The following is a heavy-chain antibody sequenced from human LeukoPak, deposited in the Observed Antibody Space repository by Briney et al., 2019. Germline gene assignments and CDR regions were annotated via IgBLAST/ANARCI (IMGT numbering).Heavy chain of an antibody. V-gene: IGHV4-61*01. CDR3: ARGLYPPHAFDI. Sequence: SETLSLTCTVSGGSISSGSYYWSWIRQPPGKGLEWIGYIYYSGSTNYNPSLKSRVTISVDTSKNQFSLKLSSVTAADTAVYYCARGLYPPHAFDIWGQGTMVTVSS. J-gene: IGHJ3*02. CDR2: IYYSGST. CDR1: GGSISSGSYY. D-gene: IGHD2/OR15-2a*01.